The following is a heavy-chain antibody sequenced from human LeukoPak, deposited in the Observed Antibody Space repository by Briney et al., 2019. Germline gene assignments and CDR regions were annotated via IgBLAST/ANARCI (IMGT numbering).Heavy chain of an antibody. CDR2: ISSRGRTI. V-gene: IGHV3-48*03. J-gene: IGHJ4*02. D-gene: IGHD2-15*01. CDR1: GFTFSSYE. Sequence: PGGSLRLSCAASGFTFSSYEMNWVRQAPGKGLEWVSYISSRGRTIYYADSVKGRFTLSRDNAKNSLYLQMTSLRAEDTAVYYCATDLPGCSSGGSCYSGNDYWGQGTLVTVSS. CDR3: ATDLPGCSSGGSCYSGNDY.